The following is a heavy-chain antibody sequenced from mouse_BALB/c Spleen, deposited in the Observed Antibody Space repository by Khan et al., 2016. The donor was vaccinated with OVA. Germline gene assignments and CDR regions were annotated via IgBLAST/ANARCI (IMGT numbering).Heavy chain of an antibody. J-gene: IGHJ2*01. CDR3: ARGNWQSYYFDY. V-gene: IGHV1S136*01. CDR2: INPYNGAT. Sequence: DVQLQESGPELVKPGTSVKMSCKASGYRFTSYLIHWVKQKPGQGLEWIGYINPYNGATKYDEKFKGKATLTSDKSSNTAYMELSSLTSEDSAVYYCARGNWQSYYFDYWGQGTTLTVSS. D-gene: IGHD4-1*01. CDR1: GYRFTSYL.